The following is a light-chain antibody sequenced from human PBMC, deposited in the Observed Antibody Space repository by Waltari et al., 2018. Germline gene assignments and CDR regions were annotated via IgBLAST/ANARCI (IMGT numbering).Light chain of an antibody. Sequence: EIVLTQSPATLSLSPGERATLSCRASQSVSSYLAWYQQKPGQAPRLLIYEASNRATGIQARCSGSGSGTDFTLTISSLEPEDFAVYYCQQRSNWPRYTFGQGTKLEIK. CDR2: EAS. J-gene: IGKJ2*01. V-gene: IGKV3-11*01. CDR3: QQRSNWPRYT. CDR1: QSVSSY.